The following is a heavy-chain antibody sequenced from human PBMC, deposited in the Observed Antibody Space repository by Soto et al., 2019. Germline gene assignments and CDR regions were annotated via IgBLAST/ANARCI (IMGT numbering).Heavy chain of an antibody. V-gene: IGHV3-74*01. CDR3: VRGDKGGFDL. CDR1: GFTFNYYW. Sequence: EVQLVESEGGLVQRGGSLRLSCAASGFTFNYYWMHWVRQAPGQGLVWVSHIHSDGSTTTYADSVKGRFTISRDNAKNTLYRQRNSLRAEDTAVYYCVRGDKGGFDLWGQGTTVTVSS. J-gene: IGHJ3*01. D-gene: IGHD2-21*02. CDR2: IHSDGSTT.